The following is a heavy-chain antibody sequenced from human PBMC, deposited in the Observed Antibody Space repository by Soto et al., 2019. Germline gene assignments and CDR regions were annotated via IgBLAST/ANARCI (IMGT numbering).Heavy chain of an antibody. CDR3: ARGGALRPSGHVPLAF. CDR1: GASITSGSYS. V-gene: IGHV4-30-2*01. D-gene: IGHD1-26*01. J-gene: IGHJ4*02. CDR2: IHVTGYT. Sequence: SETLSLTCTVSGASITSGSYSWSWIRQAPGKGLEWIGNIHVTGYTAFSPSLKRRVTMSVDTSKNQFSLNVNSVTAADTAVYFCARGGALRPSGHVPLAFWGQGTLVTVSS.